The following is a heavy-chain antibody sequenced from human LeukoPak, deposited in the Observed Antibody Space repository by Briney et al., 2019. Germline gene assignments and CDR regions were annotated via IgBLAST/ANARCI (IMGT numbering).Heavy chain of an antibody. J-gene: IGHJ4*02. D-gene: IGHD6-19*01. Sequence: SSETLSLTCTVSGGSISSYYWSWIRQPPGKGLEWIGYIYYSGSTNYSPSLKSRVTISVDTSKNQFSLKLSSVTAADTAVYYCARFSIAVAGTFDYWGQGTLVTVSS. V-gene: IGHV4-59*01. CDR2: IYYSGST. CDR3: ARFSIAVAGTFDY. CDR1: GGSISSYY.